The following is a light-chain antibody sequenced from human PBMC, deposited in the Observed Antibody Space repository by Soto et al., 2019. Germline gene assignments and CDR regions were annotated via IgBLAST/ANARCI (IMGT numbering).Light chain of an antibody. CDR3: QQYNTYWT. J-gene: IGKJ1*01. Sequence: DIQMTQSPSTLSASVGDRVTITCRASQSTSRWLAWYQQKPGKAPKLLIYDASNLESGAPSRFSGSGSGTEFTLTISRLQPDDFATYYCQQYNTYWTFGQGTNVDI. CDR1: QSTSRW. V-gene: IGKV1-5*01. CDR2: DAS.